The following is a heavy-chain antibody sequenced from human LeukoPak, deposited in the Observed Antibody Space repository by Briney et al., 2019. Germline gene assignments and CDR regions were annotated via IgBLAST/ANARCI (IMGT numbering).Heavy chain of an antibody. CDR3: ARDITLNNDAFDF. Sequence: ASVKVSCKASGYTFTGYYKHWVRQAPGQGLEWMGWINPNSGGTNYAQKFQGRVTMTRDTSITTAYMELTRLRSDDTAIYYCARDITLNNDAFDFWGQGTMVIVSS. CDR1: GYTFTGYY. D-gene: IGHD1/OR15-1a*01. CDR2: INPNSGGT. J-gene: IGHJ3*01. V-gene: IGHV1-2*02.